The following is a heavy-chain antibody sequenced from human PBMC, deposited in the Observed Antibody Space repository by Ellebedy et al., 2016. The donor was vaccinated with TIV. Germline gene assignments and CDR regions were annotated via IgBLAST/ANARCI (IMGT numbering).Heavy chain of an antibody. CDR1: GSTFTKYG. Sequence: AASVKVSCKASGSTFTKYGISWVRPAPGQGLEWLGLIQPYTGKTNYGQKFQGRVTMTTETSTATAYMEVKSLRSDDTAVYYCYCSAGADTFDIWGQGKMVSVS. J-gene: IGHJ3*02. CDR3: YCSAGADTFDI. V-gene: IGHV1-18*04. CDR2: IQPYTGKT. D-gene: IGHD2-15*01.